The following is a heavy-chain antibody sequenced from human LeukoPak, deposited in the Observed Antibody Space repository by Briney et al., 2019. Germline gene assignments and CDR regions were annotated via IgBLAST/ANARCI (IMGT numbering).Heavy chain of an antibody. V-gene: IGHV3-23*01. Sequence: GGSLRLSCAVSGVTLSNYGMSWVRQAPGKGLEWVAGISGSGGGTNYADAVKGRFTISRDNRKNTLHLQMNSLRAEDTAVYFCAKRGVVIRVILVGFHKEAYYFDSWGQGALVSVSS. J-gene: IGHJ4*02. CDR2: ISGSGGGT. D-gene: IGHD3-22*01. CDR1: GVTLSNYG. CDR3: AKRGVVIRVILVGFHKEAYYFDS.